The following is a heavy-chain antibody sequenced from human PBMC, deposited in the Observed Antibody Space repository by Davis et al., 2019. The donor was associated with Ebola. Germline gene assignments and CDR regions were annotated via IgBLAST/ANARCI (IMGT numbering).Heavy chain of an antibody. J-gene: IGHJ4*02. D-gene: IGHD6-6*01. CDR1: GYTFTSYG. V-gene: IGHV1-69*13. Sequence: AASVKVSCKASGYTFTSYGISWVRQAPGQGLEWMGGIIPIFGTANYAQKFQGRVTITADESTSTAYMELSSLRSEDTAVYYCARKRDLEYSSSEFDYWGQGTLVTVSS. CDR2: IIPIFGTA. CDR3: ARKRDLEYSSSEFDY.